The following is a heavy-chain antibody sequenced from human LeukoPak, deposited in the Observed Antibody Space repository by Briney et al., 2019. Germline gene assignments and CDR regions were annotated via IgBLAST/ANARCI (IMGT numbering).Heavy chain of an antibody. Sequence: GGSLRLSCAASGFTFSSYAMHWVRQAPGKGLEWVAVISYDGSNKYYADSVKGRFTISRDNSKNTLYLQMNSLRAEDTAVYYCARDLGGQWPSAHLIDYWGQGTLVTVSS. CDR1: GFTFSSYA. CDR3: ARDLGGQWPSAHLIDY. D-gene: IGHD3-16*01. CDR2: ISYDGSNK. J-gene: IGHJ4*02. V-gene: IGHV3-30-3*01.